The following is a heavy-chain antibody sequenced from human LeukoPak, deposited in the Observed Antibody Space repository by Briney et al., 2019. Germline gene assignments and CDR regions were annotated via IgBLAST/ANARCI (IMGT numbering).Heavy chain of an antibody. J-gene: IGHJ4*02. V-gene: IGHV4-59*11. CDR1: GASISGHY. D-gene: IGHD5-24*01. Sequence: PSETLSLTCLVSGASISGHYWSWLRQPPGKGLEWIGYIYHSGATRYTPSLKSRVTMPLDTSKNNFSLKLSAVTAAGTAVYYCARGNGMATFPWDSWGQGTLVTVSS. CDR2: IYHSGAT. CDR3: ARGNGMATFPWDS.